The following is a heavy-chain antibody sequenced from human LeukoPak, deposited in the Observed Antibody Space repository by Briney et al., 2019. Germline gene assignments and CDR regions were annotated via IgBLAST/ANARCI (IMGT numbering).Heavy chain of an antibody. V-gene: IGHV4-39*07. CDR3: ARGRIRWLPNY. CDR2: INHSGST. J-gene: IGHJ4*02. D-gene: IGHD5-24*01. CDR1: GGSISSSSYY. Sequence: SETLSLTCTVSGGSISSSSYYWGWIRQPPGKGLEWIGEINHSGSTNYNPSLKSRVTISVDTSKNQFSLKLSSVTAADTAVYYCARGRIRWLPNYWGQGTLVTVSS.